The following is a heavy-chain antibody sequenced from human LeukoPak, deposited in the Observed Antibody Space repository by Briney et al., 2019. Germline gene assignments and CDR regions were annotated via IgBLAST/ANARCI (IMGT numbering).Heavy chain of an antibody. D-gene: IGHD2-15*01. Sequence: GASVKVSCKASGYTFTGYYMHWVRQAPGQGLEWMGWINPNSGGTNYAQKFQGRVTMTRDTSISTAYMELSRLRSDDTAVYYCARDFKVVGGEVSEYNWFDPWGQGTLVTVSS. J-gene: IGHJ5*02. CDR2: INPNSGGT. V-gene: IGHV1-2*02. CDR3: ARDFKVVGGEVSEYNWFDP. CDR1: GYTFTGYY.